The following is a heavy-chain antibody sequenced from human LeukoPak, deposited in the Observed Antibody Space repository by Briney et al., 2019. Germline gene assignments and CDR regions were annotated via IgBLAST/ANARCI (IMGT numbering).Heavy chain of an antibody. CDR1: GFTFSSYG. V-gene: IGHV3-21*01. CDR3: ARGGPQTGTTWYMDV. D-gene: IGHD1-1*01. Sequence: GSLRLSCAASGFTFSSYGMHWVRQAPGKGLEWVSSISSSSSYIYYADSVKGRFTISRDNAKNSLYLQMNSLRAEDTAVYYCARGGPQTGTTWYMDVWGKGTTVTVSS. CDR2: ISSSSSYI. J-gene: IGHJ6*03.